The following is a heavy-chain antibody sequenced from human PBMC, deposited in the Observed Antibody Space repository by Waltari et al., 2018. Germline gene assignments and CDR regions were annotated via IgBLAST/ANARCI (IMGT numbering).Heavy chain of an antibody. CDR1: GYTFTGYY. CDR3: ARDGKISGYSRGGTGY. V-gene: IGHV1-2*02. D-gene: IGHD3-22*01. J-gene: IGHJ4*02. Sequence: VQLVQSGAEVKKPGASVKVSCKASGYTFTGYYMHWVRQAPGQGLEWMGWINTNSGGTNYAQKVQGRVTMTRDTSISTAYMELSRLRSDDTAVYYCARDGKISGYSRGGTGYWGQGTLVTVSS. CDR2: INTNSGGT.